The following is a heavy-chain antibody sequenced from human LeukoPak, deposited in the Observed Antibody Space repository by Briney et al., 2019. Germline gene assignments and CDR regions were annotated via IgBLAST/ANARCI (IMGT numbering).Heavy chain of an antibody. CDR1: GYTFMVYS. J-gene: IGHJ5*01. D-gene: IGHD3-10*01. V-gene: IGHV7-4-1*02. Sequence: ASVKVSCKASGYTFMVYSIKWVRQAPGQGLEGMGWINTNTGNPTYAQGFTVRFVFSLDTSVNTAYLQIIILKAQDTAVYFCAREGPGASNWFDSWGQGSLVSVSS. CDR3: AREGPGASNWFDS. CDR2: INTNTGNP.